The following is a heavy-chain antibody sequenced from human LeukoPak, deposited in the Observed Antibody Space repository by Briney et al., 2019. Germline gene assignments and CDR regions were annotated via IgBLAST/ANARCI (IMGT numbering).Heavy chain of an antibody. D-gene: IGHD6-19*01. J-gene: IGHJ4*02. CDR2: ISGSSSYI. Sequence: GGSLRLSCAASGFTFSSYSMNWVRQAPGKGLEWVSSISGSSSYINYADSVKGRFTISRDNAHNSLFLQLNSLRAEDTAVYYCARWGLAVAGRKFDYWGQGTLVTVSS. V-gene: IGHV3-21*01. CDR1: GFTFSSYS. CDR3: ARWGLAVAGRKFDY.